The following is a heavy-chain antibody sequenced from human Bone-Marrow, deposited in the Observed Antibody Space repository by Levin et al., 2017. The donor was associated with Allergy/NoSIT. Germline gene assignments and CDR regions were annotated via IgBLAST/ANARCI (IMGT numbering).Heavy chain of an antibody. CDR1: GFTFSDYS. D-gene: IGHD2/OR15-2a*01. J-gene: IGHJ3*01. CDR3: VRGIIGDVRVAHKEAFDV. CDR2: ISSDSSDL. Sequence: GGSLRLSCLVSGFTFSDYSIYWVRQAPGKGLEWISSISSDSSDLYYADSVKGRFTISRDNAKNSLNLQVSSLRAEDTAVYHCVRGIIGDVRVAHKEAFDVWGQGTMVTVSS. V-gene: IGHV3-21*01.